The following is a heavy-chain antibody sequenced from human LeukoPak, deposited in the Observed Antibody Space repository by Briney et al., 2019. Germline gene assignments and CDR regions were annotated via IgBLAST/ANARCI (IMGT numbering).Heavy chain of an antibody. Sequence: SQTLSLTCTVSGGSISSGGYYWSWIRQHPGKGLEWMGYIYYSGSTYYNPSLKSRVTISVDTSKNQFSLKLSSVTAADTAVYYCARALRVAATRGVANWFDPWGQGTLVTVSS. CDR1: GGSISSGGYY. CDR3: ARALRVAATRGVANWFDP. CDR2: IYYSGST. J-gene: IGHJ5*02. D-gene: IGHD2-15*01. V-gene: IGHV4-31*03.